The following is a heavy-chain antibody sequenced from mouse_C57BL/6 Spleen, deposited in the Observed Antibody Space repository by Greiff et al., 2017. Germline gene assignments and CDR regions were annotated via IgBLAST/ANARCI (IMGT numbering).Heavy chain of an antibody. CDR2: INPSNGGT. CDR1: GYTFTSYW. D-gene: IGHD1-1*01. Sequence: QVQLKQPGTELVKPGASVKLSCKASGYTFTSYWMHWVKQRPGQGLEWIGNINPSNGGTNYNEKFKSKATLTVDKSSSTAYMQLSSLTSDDSAFYYFARWWYVSSSIDYWGQGTTLTVSS. CDR3: ARWWYVSSSIDY. V-gene: IGHV1-53*01. J-gene: IGHJ2*01.